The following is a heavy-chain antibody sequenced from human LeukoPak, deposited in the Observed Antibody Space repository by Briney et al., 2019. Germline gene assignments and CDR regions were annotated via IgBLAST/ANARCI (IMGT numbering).Heavy chain of an antibody. J-gene: IGHJ4*02. CDR2: IHPEGNEK. V-gene: IGHV3-7*04. Sequence: GGSLRLSCAVSRFSFTNFWMSWVRQAPGRGLEWVANIHPEGNEKYHVESVKGRFTISRDNTKNLLFLQMNGLRVEDTAVYYCARGDAFSGDHWGQGTLVTVSS. CDR1: RFSFTNFW. CDR3: ARGDAFSGDH.